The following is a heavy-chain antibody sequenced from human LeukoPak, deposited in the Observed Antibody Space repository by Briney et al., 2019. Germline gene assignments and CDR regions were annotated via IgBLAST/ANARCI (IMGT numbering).Heavy chain of an antibody. CDR1: GFTFSSYG. Sequence: GGSLRLSCAASGFTFSSYGMHWVRQAPGKGLEWMAVIWYDGSNKYYADSVKGRFTISRDNSKNTLYLQMNSLRAEDTAVYYCARDDPLAAPFDPWGQGTLVTVSS. D-gene: IGHD2-15*01. CDR2: IWYDGSNK. V-gene: IGHV3-33*01. CDR3: ARDDPLAAPFDP. J-gene: IGHJ5*02.